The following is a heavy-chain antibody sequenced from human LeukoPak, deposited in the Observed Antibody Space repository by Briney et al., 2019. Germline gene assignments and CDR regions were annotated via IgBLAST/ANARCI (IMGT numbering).Heavy chain of an antibody. CDR2: IYYSGST. J-gene: IGHJ4*02. CDR1: GGSISSGDYY. Sequence: SETLSLTCTVSGGSISSGDYYWSWIRQPPGKGLERIGYIYYSGSTYYNPSLKSRVTISVDTSKNQFSLKLSSVTAADTAVYYCARVRGSSYEGDYWGQGTLVTVSS. CDR3: ARVRGSSYEGDY. D-gene: IGHD6-13*01. V-gene: IGHV4-30-4*08.